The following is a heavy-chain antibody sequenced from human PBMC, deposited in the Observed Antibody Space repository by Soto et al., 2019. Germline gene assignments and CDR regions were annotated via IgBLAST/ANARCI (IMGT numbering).Heavy chain of an antibody. V-gene: IGHV1-18*01. CDR3: ARDRGWFGELYLWETFQGREGTNYYYGMDV. CDR2: ISAYNGNT. Sequence: ASVKVSCRASGYTFTSYGISWVRQAPGQGLEWMGWISAYNGNTNYAQKLQGRVTMTTDTSTSTAYMELRSLRSDDTAVYYCARDRGWFGELYLWETFQGREGTNYYYGMDVWGQGTTVTVSS. J-gene: IGHJ6*02. CDR1: GYTFTSYG. D-gene: IGHD3-10*01.